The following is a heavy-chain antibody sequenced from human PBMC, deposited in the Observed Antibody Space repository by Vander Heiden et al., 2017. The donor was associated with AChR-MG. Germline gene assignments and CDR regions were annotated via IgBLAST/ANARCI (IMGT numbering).Heavy chain of an antibody. CDR1: GGTFSSYA. V-gene: IGHV1-69*06. CDR2: IIPIFGTA. CDR3: GRGLVDYGDAFDI. Sequence: QVQLVQSGAEVKKPGSSVKVSCKASGGTFSSYAISWVRQAPGQGLEWMGGIIPIFGTANYAQKFQGRVTITADKSTSTAYMELSRMSSEDTAVYYCGRGLVDYGDAFDIWGQGTMVTVSS. J-gene: IGHJ3*02. D-gene: IGHD4-17*01.